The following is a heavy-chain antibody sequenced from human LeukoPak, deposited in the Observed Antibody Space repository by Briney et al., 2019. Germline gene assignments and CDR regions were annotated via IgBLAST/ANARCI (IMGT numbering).Heavy chain of an antibody. CDR3: VRTLGYCSSTSCPEYFDL. CDR1: GYTFTSYG. J-gene: IGHJ2*01. Sequence: ASAKVSCKASGYTFTSYGISWVRQAPGQGLEWMGWISAYNGNTNYAQKLQGRVTMTTDTSTSTAYMELRSLRSDDTAVYYCVRTLGYCSSTSCPEYFDLWGRGTLVTVSS. CDR2: ISAYNGNT. V-gene: IGHV1-18*01. D-gene: IGHD2-2*01.